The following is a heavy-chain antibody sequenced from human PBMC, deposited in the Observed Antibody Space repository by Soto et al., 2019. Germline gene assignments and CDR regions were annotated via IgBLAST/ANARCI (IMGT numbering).Heavy chain of an antibody. D-gene: IGHD6-6*01. CDR1: GFTFSSYS. Sequence: GGSLRLSCAASGFTFSSYSMNWVRQAPGKGLEWVSYISSSSSTIYYADSVKGRFTISRDNAKNSLYLQMNSLRDEDTAVYYCARSTDYPPHIAARLYYYGMDVWGQGTTVTVSS. CDR3: ARSTDYPPHIAARLYYYGMDV. CDR2: ISSSSSTI. J-gene: IGHJ6*02. V-gene: IGHV3-48*02.